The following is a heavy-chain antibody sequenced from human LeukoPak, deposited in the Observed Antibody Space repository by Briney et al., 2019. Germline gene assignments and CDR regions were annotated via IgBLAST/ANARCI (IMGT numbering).Heavy chain of an antibody. D-gene: IGHD4-17*01. CDR2: IWYDGSNK. V-gene: IGHV3-33*01. CDR3: AREESYGDYGLAN. J-gene: IGHJ4*02. Sequence: GRALILSCAASGFTFSSYGMHWVRQAPGKGLEWVAVIWYDGSNKYYADSVKGRFTISRDNSKNTLYLQMNSLRAEETAVYYCAREESYGDYGLANWGQGTLVTVSS. CDR1: GFTFSSYG.